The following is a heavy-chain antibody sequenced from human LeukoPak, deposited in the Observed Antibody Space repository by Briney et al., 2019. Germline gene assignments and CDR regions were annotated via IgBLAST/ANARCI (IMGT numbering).Heavy chain of an antibody. D-gene: IGHD3-10*01. V-gene: IGHV4-59*12. CDR1: GGSISSYY. J-gene: IGHJ5*02. CDR2: IYYSGST. CDR3: AREALPGTNCFDP. Sequence: SETLSLTCTVSGGSISSYYWSWIRQPPGKGLEWIGYIYYSGSTSYSPSLKSRVTISVDTSKNQFSLKLNSVTAADTAVYYCAREALPGTNCFDPWGQGTLVTVSS.